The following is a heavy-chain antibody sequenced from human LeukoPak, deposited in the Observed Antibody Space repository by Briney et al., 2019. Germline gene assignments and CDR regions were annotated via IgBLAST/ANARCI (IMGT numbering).Heavy chain of an antibody. J-gene: IGHJ3*02. Sequence: GGFLRLSCVDSGFTFSSYSMNWVRQAPGKGLEWVSYISSRSTTIYYADSVKGRFIISRDNAKNSLYLQMISLRDEDTAVYYCARDKGFAFDIWGQGTMVTVSS. CDR1: GFTFSSYS. CDR3: ARDKGFAFDI. CDR2: ISSRSTTI. V-gene: IGHV3-48*02.